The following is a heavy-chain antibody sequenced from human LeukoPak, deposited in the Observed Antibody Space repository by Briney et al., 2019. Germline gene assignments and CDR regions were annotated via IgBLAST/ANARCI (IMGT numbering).Heavy chain of an antibody. CDR2: IYTSGRT. CDR1: GGSISSYY. Sequence: PSETLSLTCTVSGGSISSYYWSWIRQPARKRLEWIGRIYTSGRTNYNPSLTSRVTMSVDTSKNQFSLKLSSVTAADTAVYYCARDVPPESGYYAYYYYYMDVWGKGTTVTVSS. CDR3: ARDVPPESGYYAYYYYYMDV. J-gene: IGHJ6*03. D-gene: IGHD3-3*01. V-gene: IGHV4-4*07.